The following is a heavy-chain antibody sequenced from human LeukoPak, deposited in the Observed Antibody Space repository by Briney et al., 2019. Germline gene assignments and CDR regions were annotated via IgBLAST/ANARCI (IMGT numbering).Heavy chain of an antibody. CDR3: ARGPGYCSGGSCYSWGGYYYYYGMDV. V-gene: IGHV1-8*01. CDR2: TNPNSGNT. CDR1: GYTFTSYD. Sequence: SVKVSCKASGYTFTSYDINWVRQATGQGLEWMGWTNPNSGNTGYAQKFQGRVTMTRNTSISTAYMELSSLRSEDTAVYYCARGPGYCSGGSCYSWGGYYYYYGMDVWGQGTTVTVSS. J-gene: IGHJ6*02. D-gene: IGHD2-15*01.